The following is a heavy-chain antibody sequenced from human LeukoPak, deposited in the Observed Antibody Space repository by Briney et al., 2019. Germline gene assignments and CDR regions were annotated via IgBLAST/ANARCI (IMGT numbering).Heavy chain of an antibody. CDR2: INWNGGST. CDR3: ARDSGGIGPALQASPSARWHFGY. Sequence: PGGSLRLSCAASGFTFGNYGMSWVRQAPGKGLEWVSGINWNGGSTGYADSVEGRFTISRDNAKNSQYLQMNSLRVEDTALYYCARDSGGIGPALQASPSARWHFGYWGQGTLVTVSS. J-gene: IGHJ4*02. V-gene: IGHV3-20*04. CDR1: GFTFGNYG. D-gene: IGHD1-26*01.